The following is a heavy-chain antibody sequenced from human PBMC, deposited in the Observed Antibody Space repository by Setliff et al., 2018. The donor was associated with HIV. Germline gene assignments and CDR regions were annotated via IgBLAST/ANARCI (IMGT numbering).Heavy chain of an antibody. Sequence: GGSLRLSCVASGFTFSRCWMSWVRQAPGKGLEWVGNIKQDGSEKYYVDSVKGRFTISRDNAKNSLYLQMDNLTVDDTAVYFCARGRCSDAACFFDYWGQGTLVTVSS. V-gene: IGHV3-7*03. CDR2: IKQDGSEK. CDR1: GFTFSRCW. J-gene: IGHJ4*02. CDR3: ARGRCSDAACFFDY. D-gene: IGHD3-16*01.